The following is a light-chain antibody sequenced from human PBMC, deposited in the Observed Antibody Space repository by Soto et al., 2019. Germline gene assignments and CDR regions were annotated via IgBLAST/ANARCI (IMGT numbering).Light chain of an antibody. CDR1: QSVTSRY. Sequence: EIVLTQSPGTLSLSPGERATLSCRASQSVTSRYLAWYQQKPGQAPRLLIYGASSRATGITDRFSGSGSGTDFTLTISRLEPEDFAVYYCQQYAISPPYTFGQGTKLEIK. V-gene: IGKV3-20*01. CDR3: QQYAISPPYT. CDR2: GAS. J-gene: IGKJ2*01.